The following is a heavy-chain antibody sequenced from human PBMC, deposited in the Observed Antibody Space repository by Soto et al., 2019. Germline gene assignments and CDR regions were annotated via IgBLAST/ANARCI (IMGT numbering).Heavy chain of an antibody. V-gene: IGHV1-69*13. CDR3: ARDIDYYGSGSYTYNWFDP. CDR1: GGTFSSYA. CDR2: IIPIFGTA. D-gene: IGHD3-10*01. J-gene: IGHJ5*02. Sequence: GASVKVSCKASGGTFSSYAISWVRQAPGQGLEWMGGIIPIFGTANYAQKIQGRVTITADESTSTAYMELSSLRSEDTAVYYCARDIDYYGSGSYTYNWFDPWGQGTLVTVSS.